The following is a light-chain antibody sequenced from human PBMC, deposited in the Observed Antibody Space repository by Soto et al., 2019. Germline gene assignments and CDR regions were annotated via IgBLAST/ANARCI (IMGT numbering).Light chain of an antibody. CDR3: QQYGSSPPVT. J-gene: IGKJ1*01. V-gene: IGKV3-20*01. Sequence: EIVMTQSPATLSLSPGERATLSCRASQSVSSSYLAWYQQKPGQAPRLLIYGASSRATGIPDRFSGSGSGTDFTLTISRLEPEDFAVYYCQQYGSSPPVTFGQGTKVDNK. CDR1: QSVSSSY. CDR2: GAS.